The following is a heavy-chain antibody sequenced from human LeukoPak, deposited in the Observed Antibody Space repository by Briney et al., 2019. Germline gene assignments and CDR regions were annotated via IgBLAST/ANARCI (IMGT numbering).Heavy chain of an antibody. CDR3: ARDRIGYGMDV. CDR1: GGSISSGGYS. V-gene: IGHV4-30-2*01. J-gene: IGHJ6*02. CDR2: IYHSGST. Sequence: PSQTLSPTCAVSGGSISSGGYSWSWIRQPPGKGLEWIGYIYHSGSTYYNPSLKSRVTISVDRSKNQFSLKLSSVTAADTAVYYCARDRIGYGMDVWGQGTTVTVSS.